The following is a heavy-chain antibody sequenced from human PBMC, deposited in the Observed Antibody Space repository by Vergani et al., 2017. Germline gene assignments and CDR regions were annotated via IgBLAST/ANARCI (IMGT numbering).Heavy chain of an antibody. D-gene: IGHD2-2*01. V-gene: IGHV1-24*01. CDR2: FDPEDGET. CDR3: ATGPVVPAAVNWFDP. Sequence: QVQLVQSGAEVKKPGASVKVSCKVSGYTLTELSMPWVRQAPGKGLGWMGGFDPEDGETIYAQKFQGRVTMTEDTSTERAYMELSSRRSEETAVYYCATGPVVPAAVNWFDPWGQGTLVTVSS. CDR1: GYTLTELS. J-gene: IGHJ5*02.